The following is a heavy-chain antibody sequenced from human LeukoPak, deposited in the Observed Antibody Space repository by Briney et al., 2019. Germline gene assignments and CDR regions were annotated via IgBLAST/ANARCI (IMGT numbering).Heavy chain of an antibody. V-gene: IGHV1-2*06. J-gene: IGHJ4*02. CDR1: GYTFTGYY. CDR3: ARDRDYDSSFDY. CDR2: INPNSGGT. Sequence: ASVKVSCKASGYTFTGYYMHWVRQAPGQGLEWMGRINPNSGGTNYAQKFQGRVTMTRDTSISTAYMELSRLRSDDTAVYYCARDRDYDSSFDYWGQGTLVTVSS. D-gene: IGHD3-22*01.